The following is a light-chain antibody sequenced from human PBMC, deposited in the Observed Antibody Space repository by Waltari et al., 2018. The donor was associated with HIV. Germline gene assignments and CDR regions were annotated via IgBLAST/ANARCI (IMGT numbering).Light chain of an antibody. V-gene: IGLV2-8*01. Sequence: QTALTQPPSASGSPGQSVTISCTGTSSDVGGYNYVSWYQQHPGNAPKLIISEVTERPSGVPDRFSGSKSGNTASLTVSGLQAEDEADYYCSSYAGSNKLVFGGGTKLTVV. CDR3: SSYAGSNKLV. CDR2: EVT. CDR1: SSDVGGYNY. J-gene: IGLJ2*01.